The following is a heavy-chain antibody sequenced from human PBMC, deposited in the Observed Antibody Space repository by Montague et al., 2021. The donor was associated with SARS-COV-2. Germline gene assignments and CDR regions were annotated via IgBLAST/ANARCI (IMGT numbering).Heavy chain of an antibody. V-gene: IGHV4-61*02. CDR1: GGSISSCSYY. CDR2: IYTSGST. D-gene: IGHD3-10*01. Sequence: TLSLTCTVSGGSISSCSYYWSWIRQPAGKGLDWIGRIYTSGSTNYNPSLKRRVTISVDTTENQFYLKLSSVTAADTAVYYCARVVGFDFDYWGQGTPVTVSS. J-gene: IGHJ4*02. CDR3: ARVVGFDFDY.